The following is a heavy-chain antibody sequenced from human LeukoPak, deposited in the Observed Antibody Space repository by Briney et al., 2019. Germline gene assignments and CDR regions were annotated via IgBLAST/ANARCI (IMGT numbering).Heavy chain of an antibody. V-gene: IGHV4-30-4*08. Sequence: SETLSLTCTVSGGSISSSSYYWGWIRQPPGKGLEWIGYIYYSGSTYYNPSLKSRVTISVDTSKNQFSLKLSSVTAADTAVYYCAGRSGSYYGYWGQGTLVTVSS. D-gene: IGHD1-26*01. CDR2: IYYSGST. CDR1: GGSISSSSYY. CDR3: AGRSGSYYGY. J-gene: IGHJ4*02.